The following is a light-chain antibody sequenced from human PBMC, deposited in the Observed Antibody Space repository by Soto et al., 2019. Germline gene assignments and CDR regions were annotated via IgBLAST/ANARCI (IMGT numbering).Light chain of an antibody. V-gene: IGLV2-23*02. CDR3: CSYAGSSTF. J-gene: IGLJ1*01. CDR2: EVS. CDR1: SSDVGSYNL. Sequence: QSLLAQPASVSGSPGQSITISCTGTSSDVGSYNLVSWYQQHPGKAPKLMIYEVSKRPSGVSNRFSGSKSGNTASLTTSGLQAEDEADYYCCSYAGSSTFFGTGTKVTVL.